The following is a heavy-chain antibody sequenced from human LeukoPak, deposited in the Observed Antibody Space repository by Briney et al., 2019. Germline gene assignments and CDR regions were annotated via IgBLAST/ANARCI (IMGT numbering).Heavy chain of an antibody. CDR3: AILHSSYDGPDYFDL. Sequence: GGSLRLSCAASGFAFSDYTINWVRQAPGKGLEWVSSISSRSRNIYYADSVKGRFTISRDNAKNSLYLQMNGLRAEDTAFYYCAILHSSYDGPDYFDLWGQGTLVTVSS. J-gene: IGHJ4*02. CDR2: ISSRSRNI. CDR1: GFAFSDYT. V-gene: IGHV3-21*01. D-gene: IGHD3-10*01.